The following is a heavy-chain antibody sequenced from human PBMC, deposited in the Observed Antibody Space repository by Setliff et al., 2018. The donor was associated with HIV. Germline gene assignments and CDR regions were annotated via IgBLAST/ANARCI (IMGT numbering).Heavy chain of an antibody. CDR2: IYHSGNA. V-gene: IGHV4-38-2*01. J-gene: IGHJ6*02. CDR3: ARFMRGIIIRDYYYGMDV. Sequence: ASETLSLTCAVSGYSISNCYYWGWIRQPPGKGLEWIGNIYHSGNAYFHPSLKSRVTISVDTSKNQFSLNLTSVTAADTAVYYCARFMRGIIIRDYYYGMDVWGQGTTVTVSS. CDR1: GYSISNCYY. D-gene: IGHD3-10*01.